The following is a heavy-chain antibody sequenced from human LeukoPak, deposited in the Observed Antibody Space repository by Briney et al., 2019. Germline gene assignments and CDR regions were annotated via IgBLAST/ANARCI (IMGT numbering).Heavy chain of an antibody. J-gene: IGHJ4*02. Sequence: GGSLTLSCVVYGFSLSSYGMSWVRHAPGKGLEWVSAISDSVDSTYSADSVKGRFTISRDNSKNTLYLQMNSVRAEDTAVYYCAKLSDRYSYDYADYWGQGTLVTVSS. CDR3: AKLSDRYSYDYADY. CDR2: ISDSVDST. CDR1: GFSLSSYG. V-gene: IGHV3-23*01. D-gene: IGHD5-18*01.